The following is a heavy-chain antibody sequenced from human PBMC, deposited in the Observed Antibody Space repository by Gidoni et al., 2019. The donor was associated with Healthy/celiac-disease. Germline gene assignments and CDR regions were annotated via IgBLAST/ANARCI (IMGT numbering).Heavy chain of an antibody. V-gene: IGHV4-39*01. CDR2: T. J-gene: IGHJ4*02. D-gene: IGHD3-16*02. CDR3: ARQEPKQRGLGELSFPRPPDY. Sequence: TYYNPSLKSRVTISVDTSKNQFSLKLSSVTAADTAVYYCARQEPKQRGLGELSFPRPPDYWGQGTLVTVSS.